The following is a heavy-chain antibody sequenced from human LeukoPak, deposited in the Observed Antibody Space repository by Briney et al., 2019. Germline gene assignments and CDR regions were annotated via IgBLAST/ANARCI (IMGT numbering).Heavy chain of an antibody. Sequence: SQTLPLTCTVSGGSISISDYYWSWIRQPPGKGLEWVGFIYYTGTTYNSPSLKSRATISLDTSKNQFSLKMSSVTAADTAVYYCARQFYASPPGLDNWGQGILVTVSS. D-gene: IGHD5/OR15-5a*01. J-gene: IGHJ4*02. V-gene: IGHV4-30-4*01. CDR1: GGSISISDYY. CDR3: ARQFYASPPGLDN. CDR2: IYYTGTT.